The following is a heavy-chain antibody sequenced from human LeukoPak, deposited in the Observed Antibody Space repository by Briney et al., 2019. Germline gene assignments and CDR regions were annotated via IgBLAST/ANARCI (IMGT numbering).Heavy chain of an antibody. Sequence: PGGSLRLSCAAPGFTVSSNYMSWVRQAPGKGLEWVSVIYSGGSTYYADSVKSRFTISRDNSKNTLYLQMNSLRAEDTAVYYCARDLVGIGFSWWGQGTLVAVSS. J-gene: IGHJ4*02. CDR3: ARDLVGIGFSW. D-gene: IGHD1-26*01. CDR2: IYSGGST. CDR1: GFTVSSNY. V-gene: IGHV3-53*01.